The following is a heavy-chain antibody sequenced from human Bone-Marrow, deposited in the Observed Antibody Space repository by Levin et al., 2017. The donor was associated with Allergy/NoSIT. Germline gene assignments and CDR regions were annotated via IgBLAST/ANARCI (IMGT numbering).Heavy chain of an antibody. Sequence: PSETLSLTCHVSGGSVSSGGYYWSWIRQHPGKGLESIGYIYSSGNTYYNPSLQSRATISVDTSKNQFSLKLSSVTAADTAVYYCARVPSWVDTWGQGILVTVSS. J-gene: IGHJ5*02. CDR1: GGSVSSGGYY. CDR3: ARVPSWVDT. V-gene: IGHV4-31*03. CDR2: IYSSGNT.